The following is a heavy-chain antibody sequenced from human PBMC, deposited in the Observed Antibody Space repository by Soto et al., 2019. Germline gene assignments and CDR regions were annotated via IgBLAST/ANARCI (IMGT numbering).Heavy chain of an antibody. Sequence: PGGSLRLSCAASGFTFSSYAMSWARQAPGKGLEWVSAISGSGGSTYYADSVKGRFTISRDNSKNTLYLQMNSLRAEDTAVYYCAKSSYSSGWYGAFDIWGQGTMVTVSS. CDR1: GFTFSSYA. J-gene: IGHJ3*02. D-gene: IGHD6-19*01. CDR3: AKSSYSSGWYGAFDI. CDR2: ISGSGGST. V-gene: IGHV3-23*01.